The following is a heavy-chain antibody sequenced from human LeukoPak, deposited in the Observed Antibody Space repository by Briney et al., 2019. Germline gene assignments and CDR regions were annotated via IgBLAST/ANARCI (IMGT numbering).Heavy chain of an antibody. D-gene: IGHD3-22*01. CDR3: ARQAYHYDSSGLNWFDP. CDR1: GGTISSYY. V-gene: IGHV4-59*08. CDR2: IYYSGST. Sequence: SETLSLTCTVSGGTISSYYWSWIRQPPGKGLEWIGYIYYSGSTNYNPSLKSRVTISVDTSKNQFSLKLSSVTAADTAVYYCARQAYHYDSSGLNWFDPWGQGTLVTVSS. J-gene: IGHJ5*02.